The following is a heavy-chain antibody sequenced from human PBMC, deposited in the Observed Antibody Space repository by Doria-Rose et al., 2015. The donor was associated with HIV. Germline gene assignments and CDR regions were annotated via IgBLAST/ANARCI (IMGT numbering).Heavy chain of an antibody. CDR3: AKAPIIGPKYYFYMDV. D-gene: IGHD3-3*01. CDR2: ISWASGAK. J-gene: IGHJ6*03. V-gene: IGHV3-9*01. Sequence: VQLVQSGGGLVQPGRSLRLSCVGSGFSFESYAMHWVRLAPGKGLEWVAGISWASGAKGNADSVEGRFTISRDNAKKSVYLEMRSLRPEDTAFYCCAKAPIIGPKYYFYMDVWGKGTSVTVSS. CDR1: GFSFESYA.